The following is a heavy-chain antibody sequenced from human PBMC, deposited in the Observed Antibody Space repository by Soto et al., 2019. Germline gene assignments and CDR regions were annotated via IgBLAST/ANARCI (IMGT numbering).Heavy chain of an antibody. CDR3: ARTGIAAAGSDY. D-gene: IGHD6-13*01. Sequence: GESLKISCKGSGYSFTIYWISWVRQMPGKGLEWMGRIDPSDSYTNYSPSFQGHVTISADKSISTAYLQWSSLKASDTAMYYCARTGIAAAGSDYWGQGTLVTVSS. J-gene: IGHJ4*02. CDR1: GYSFTIYW. CDR2: IDPSDSYT. V-gene: IGHV5-10-1*01.